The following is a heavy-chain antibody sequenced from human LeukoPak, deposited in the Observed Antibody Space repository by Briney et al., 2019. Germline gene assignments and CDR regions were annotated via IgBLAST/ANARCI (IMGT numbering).Heavy chain of an antibody. CDR2: IKQDGSEK. V-gene: IGHV3-7*01. J-gene: IGHJ5*02. Sequence: QAGGSLRLSCAASGFTFSAYWMSWVRQAPGKGLEWVAIIKQDGSEKYYVDSVKGRFTISRDNAKNSLNLQMNSLRAEDTAVYYCAKGSNWNYLNWFDPWGQGTLVTVSS. CDR1: GFTFSAYW. CDR3: AKGSNWNYLNWFDP. D-gene: IGHD1-7*01.